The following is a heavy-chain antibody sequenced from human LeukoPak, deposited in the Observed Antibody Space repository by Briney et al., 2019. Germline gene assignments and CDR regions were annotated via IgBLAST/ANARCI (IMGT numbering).Heavy chain of an antibody. CDR3: ARVAFGSSSGVYFDY. CDR2: IKQDGSEK. D-gene: IGHD6-6*01. Sequence: GGSLRLSCAASGFTFSSYWMSWVRQAPGKGLEWVANIKQDGSEKYYVDSVKGRFTISRGNAKNSLYLQMNSLRAEDTAVYYCARVAFGSSSGVYFDYWGQGTLVTVSS. J-gene: IGHJ4*02. CDR1: GFTFSSYW. V-gene: IGHV3-7*01.